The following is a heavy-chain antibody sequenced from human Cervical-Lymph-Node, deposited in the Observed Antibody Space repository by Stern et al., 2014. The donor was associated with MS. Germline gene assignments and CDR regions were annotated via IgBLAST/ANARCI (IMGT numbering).Heavy chain of an antibody. J-gene: IGHJ4*02. Sequence: EVQLVESGGGLVQHGRSLRLSCAASGFTFDDYAMHWVRQAPGKGLEWVSGISWNSGSIGYADSVKGRFTISRDNAKNSLYLQMNSLRAEDTALYYCAKDTGYQVHHYFDYWGQGTLVTVSS. D-gene: IGHD6-13*01. CDR2: ISWNSGSI. CDR1: GFTFDDYA. V-gene: IGHV3-9*01. CDR3: AKDTGYQVHHYFDY.